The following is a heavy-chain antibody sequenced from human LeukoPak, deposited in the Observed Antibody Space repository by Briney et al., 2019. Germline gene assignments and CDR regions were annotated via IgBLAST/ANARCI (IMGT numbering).Heavy chain of an antibody. Sequence: ASVKVSCKASGYTFTSYGISWVRQAPGEGLEWMGWISAYNGNTNYAQKLQGRVTVTTDTSTSTAYMELRSLRSDDTAVYYCARVYSSGWYAFDIWGQGTMVTVSS. CDR3: ARVYSSGWYAFDI. CDR1: GYTFTSYG. J-gene: IGHJ3*02. D-gene: IGHD6-19*01. CDR2: ISAYNGNT. V-gene: IGHV1-18*01.